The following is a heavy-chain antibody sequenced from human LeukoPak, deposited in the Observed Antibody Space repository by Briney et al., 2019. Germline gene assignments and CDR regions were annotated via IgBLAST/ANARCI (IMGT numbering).Heavy chain of an antibody. CDR2: ISYDGSNK. J-gene: IGHJ4*02. V-gene: IGHV3-30*03. D-gene: IGHD6-13*01. CDR3: ARTRPLDSSSWSHGDY. CDR1: GFTFSSYG. Sequence: GGSLRLSCAASGFTFSSYGMHWVRQAPGKGLEWVAVISYDGSNKYYADSVKGRFTISRDNSKNTLYLQMNSLRAEDTAVYYCARTRPLDSSSWSHGDYWGQGTLVTVSS.